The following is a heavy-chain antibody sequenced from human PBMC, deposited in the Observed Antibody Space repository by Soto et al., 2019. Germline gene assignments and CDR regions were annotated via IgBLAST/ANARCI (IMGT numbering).Heavy chain of an antibody. D-gene: IGHD6-19*01. V-gene: IGHV1-46*01. CDR2: INPSGGST. CDR3: ASSALEAVAEYENYYGMDV. Sequence: ASVKVSCKASGYTFTSYYMHWVRQAPGQGLEWMGIINPSGGSTRYAQKFQGRVTMTRDTSTSTVYMELSSLRSEDTAVYYCASSALEAVAEYENYYGMDVWGQGTTVTVSS. J-gene: IGHJ6*02. CDR1: GYTFTSYY.